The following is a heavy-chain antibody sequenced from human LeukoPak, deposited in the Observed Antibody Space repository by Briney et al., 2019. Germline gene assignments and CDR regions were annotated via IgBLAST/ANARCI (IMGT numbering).Heavy chain of an antibody. Sequence: GGSLRLSCAASGFTFRDYHMSWIRQAPGKGLEWVAYIVGSSSYTNYADSVKGRFTISRDNGENSLYLHMNSLRDEDTAVYYCARDTQNYGDYIEYFQHWGQGTLVTVSS. V-gene: IGHV3-11*06. CDR2: IVGSSSYT. D-gene: IGHD4-17*01. J-gene: IGHJ1*01. CDR3: ARDTQNYGDYIEYFQH. CDR1: GFTFRDYH.